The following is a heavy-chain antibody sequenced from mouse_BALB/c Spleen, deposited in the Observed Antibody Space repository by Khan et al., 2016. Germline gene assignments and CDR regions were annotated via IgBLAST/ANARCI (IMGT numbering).Heavy chain of an antibody. V-gene: IGHV5-6-3*01. CDR3: ARVYNYGSPYFDC. Sequence: EVELVESGGGLVQPGGSLKLSCAASGFTFSNFGMSWVRQTPDKRLKLVATINSNGGNTYYPDSVKGRFTISRDNSNNTLYLQMNSLKSEDTAMXFLARVYNYGSPYFDCWGQGTTLTVSS. J-gene: IGHJ2*01. CDR2: INSNGGNT. D-gene: IGHD1-1*01. CDR1: GFTFSNFG.